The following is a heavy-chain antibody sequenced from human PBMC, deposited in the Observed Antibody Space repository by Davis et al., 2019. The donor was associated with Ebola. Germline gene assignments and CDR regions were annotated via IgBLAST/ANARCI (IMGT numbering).Heavy chain of an antibody. J-gene: IGHJ6*02. Sequence: GESLKISCAASGFKVSDSYMNWVRQAPGKEPEWVGRIKRKIDGETTDYAASVSGRFTISRADSKSMLYLQMTGLNSEDTAVYYCTRHLSMDVWGQGTTVTVSS. CDR2: IKRKIDGETT. V-gene: IGHV3-15*07. CDR3: TRHLSMDV. D-gene: IGHD2/OR15-2a*01. CDR1: GFKVSDSY.